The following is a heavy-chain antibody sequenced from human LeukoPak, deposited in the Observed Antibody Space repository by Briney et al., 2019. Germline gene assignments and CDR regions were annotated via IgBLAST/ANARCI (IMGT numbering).Heavy chain of an antibody. CDR2: IRQEGNDK. D-gene: IGHD3-10*01. CDR3: LHYNSGSI. V-gene: IGHV3-7*01. J-gene: IGHJ4*02. Sequence: TGGSLRLSCVASGFIFSDYWMSWVRQAPGKGLEWVANIRQEGNDKYYVDSVKGRFTVSRDNAKNSLYLEMNSLRAEDTAVYYCLHYNSGSIWGQGTLVTVSS. CDR1: GFIFSDYW.